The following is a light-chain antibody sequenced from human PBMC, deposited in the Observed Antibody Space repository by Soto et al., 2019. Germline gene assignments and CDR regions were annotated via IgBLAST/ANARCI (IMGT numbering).Light chain of an antibody. CDR3: QQYDNWPPLT. CDR2: GAS. V-gene: IGKV3-15*01. CDR1: QSISSN. J-gene: IGKJ5*01. Sequence: EIVMTQSPATLSVSPGERATLSCRARQSISSNLAWYQQKPDQAPRLHIYGASTRATGFPARFSGSGSGTEFTLTNSSLQSEASAVYFCQQYDNWPPLTFGQGTRLEIK.